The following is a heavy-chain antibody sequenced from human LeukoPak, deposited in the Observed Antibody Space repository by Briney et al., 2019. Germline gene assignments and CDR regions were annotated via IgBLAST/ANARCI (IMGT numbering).Heavy chain of an antibody. Sequence: ASVKVSCKVSGYTLTGLSMHWVRQAPGKGLEWMGGFDPEDGETIYAQKFQGRVTMTEDTSTDTAYMELSSLRSEDTAVYYCAIPTGYYDSSGYYFYYWGQGTLVTVSS. CDR3: AIPTGYYDSSGYYFYY. CDR1: GYTLTGLS. J-gene: IGHJ4*02. CDR2: FDPEDGET. V-gene: IGHV1-24*01. D-gene: IGHD3-22*01.